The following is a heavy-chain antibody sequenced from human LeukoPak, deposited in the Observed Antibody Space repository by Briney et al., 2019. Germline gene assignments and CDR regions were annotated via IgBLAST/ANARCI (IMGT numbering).Heavy chain of an antibody. CDR1: GYTFTGYY. Sequence: GASVKVSCKASGYTFTGYYMHWVRQAPGQGLEWMGWINPNSGGTNYAQKFQGRVTMTRNTSISTAYMELSSLRSEDTAVYYCARGRHSSGWHNWFDPWGQGTLVTVSS. D-gene: IGHD6-19*01. CDR2: INPNSGGT. CDR3: ARGRHSSGWHNWFDP. J-gene: IGHJ5*02. V-gene: IGHV1-2*02.